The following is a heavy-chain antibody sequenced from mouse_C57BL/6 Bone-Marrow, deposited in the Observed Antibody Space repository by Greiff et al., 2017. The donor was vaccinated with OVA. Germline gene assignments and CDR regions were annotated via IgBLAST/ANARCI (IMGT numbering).Heavy chain of an antibody. CDR2: IYPGDGDT. J-gene: IGHJ1*03. CDR3: ARRGEYYGSSYVYWYFDV. V-gene: IGHV1-82*01. Sequence: QVQLQQSGPELVKPGASVKISCKASGYAFSSSWMNWVKQRPGKGLEWIGRIYPGDGDTNYNGKFKGKAKLTADKSSSTAYMQLSSLTSEDSAVYFCARRGEYYGSSYVYWYFDVWGTGTTVTVSS. CDR1: GYAFSSSW. D-gene: IGHD1-1*01.